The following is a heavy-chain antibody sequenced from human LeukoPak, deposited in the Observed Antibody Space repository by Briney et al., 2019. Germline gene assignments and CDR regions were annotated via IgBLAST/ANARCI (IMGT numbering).Heavy chain of an antibody. CDR3: AQGDSGYENYYYYYYMGV. Sequence: GGPLRLSCAASGLTFSNYLMNWVRQAPGKGLEWVSSISGSGDITYYADSVKGRFTMSRDNSKNTLYLQMNSLRAEDTAVYYCAQGDSGYENYYYYYYMGVWGKGTTVTVSS. J-gene: IGHJ6*03. CDR1: GLTFSNYL. V-gene: IGHV3-23*01. CDR2: ISGSGDIT. D-gene: IGHD5-12*01.